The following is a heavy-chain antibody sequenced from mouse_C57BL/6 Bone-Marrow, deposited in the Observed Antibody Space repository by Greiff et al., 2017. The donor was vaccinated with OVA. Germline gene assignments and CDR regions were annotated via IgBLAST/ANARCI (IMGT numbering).Heavy chain of an antibody. CDR1: GFKIKDDY. CDR2: IDPENGDT. CDR3: TTDGSSYYWYFDV. D-gene: IGHD1-1*01. V-gene: IGHV14-4*01. J-gene: IGHJ1*03. Sequence: EVQLKESGAELVRPGASVKLSCTASGFKIKDDYMHWVKQRPEQGLEWIGWIDPENGDTEYASKFQGKATITADTSSNTAYLQLSSLTSEDTAVYYCTTDGSSYYWYFDVWGTGTTVTVSS.